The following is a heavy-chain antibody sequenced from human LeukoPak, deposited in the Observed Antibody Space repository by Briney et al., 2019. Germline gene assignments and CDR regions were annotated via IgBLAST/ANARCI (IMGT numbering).Heavy chain of an antibody. J-gene: IGHJ4*02. Sequence: SVKVSCKASGGTFSSYAISWVRQAPGQGLEWMGGIIPIFGTANYAQKFQGRVTITTDESTSTAYMELSRLRSDDTAVYYCARDFPFSYYDSSGYYSWGQGTLVTVSS. CDR1: GGTFSSYA. CDR2: IIPIFGTA. D-gene: IGHD3-22*01. CDR3: ARDFPFSYYDSSGYYS. V-gene: IGHV1-69*05.